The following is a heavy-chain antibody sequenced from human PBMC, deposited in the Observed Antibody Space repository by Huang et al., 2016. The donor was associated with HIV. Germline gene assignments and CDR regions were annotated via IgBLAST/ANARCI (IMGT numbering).Heavy chain of an antibody. D-gene: IGHD3-22*01. CDR3: ARDPRIQSWLNFFDY. CDR2: INGDVSST. Sequence: EVQLVESGGGLVQPGGSLRLSCAASGFSISSYWMHWVRQAPGKGLVWVSRINGDVSSTSYADAVKGRFTSSRDNAKNTLYLQMNSLRAEDTAVYYCARDPRIQSWLNFFDYWGQGTLVSVSS. CDR1: GFSISSYW. V-gene: IGHV3-74*01. J-gene: IGHJ4*02.